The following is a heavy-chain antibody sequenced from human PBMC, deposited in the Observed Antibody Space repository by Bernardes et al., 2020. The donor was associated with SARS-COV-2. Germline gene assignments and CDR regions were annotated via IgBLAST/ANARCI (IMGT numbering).Heavy chain of an antibody. CDR2: LNPDGSSG. Sequence: GGSLRLSCAASGFTFRTSWMHWGRQAPGKGLVWVSRLNPDGSSGDYADFVKGRFTISRDNVKNIVFLQMTSLRVEDTAVYYCAFGGNGVNAPGMDVWGQGTTVTGS. J-gene: IGHJ6*02. V-gene: IGHV3-74*01. CDR1: GFTFRTSW. D-gene: IGHD2-8*01. CDR3: AFGGNGVNAPGMDV.